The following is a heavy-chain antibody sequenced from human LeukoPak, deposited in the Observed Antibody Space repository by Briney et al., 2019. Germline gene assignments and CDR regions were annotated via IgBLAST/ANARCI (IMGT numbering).Heavy chain of an antibody. CDR2: INPNSGGT. V-gene: IGHV1-2*02. CDR3: ARATNTIFGVVIDAFDI. CDR1: GYTFTGYY. J-gene: IGHJ3*02. Sequence: EASVKVSCKASGYTFTGYYMHWVRQAPGQGLEWMGWINPNSGGTNYAQKFQGRVTMTRDTSISTAYMELSRLRSDDTAVYYCARATNTIFGVVIDAFDIWGQGTMVTVSS. D-gene: IGHD3-3*01.